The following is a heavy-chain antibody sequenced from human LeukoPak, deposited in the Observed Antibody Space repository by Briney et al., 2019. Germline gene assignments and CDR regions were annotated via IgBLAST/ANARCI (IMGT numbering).Heavy chain of an antibody. Sequence: SETLSLTCTVSGGSISSGGYYWSWIRQHPGTGLEWIGYIYYSGSTYYNPSLKSRVTISVDTSKNQFSLKLSSVTAADTAVYYCALTSRDGYNLNWFDPWGQGTLVTVSS. CDR1: GGSISSGGYY. CDR3: ALTSRDGYNLNWFDP. J-gene: IGHJ5*02. D-gene: IGHD5-24*01. CDR2: IYYSGST. V-gene: IGHV4-31*03.